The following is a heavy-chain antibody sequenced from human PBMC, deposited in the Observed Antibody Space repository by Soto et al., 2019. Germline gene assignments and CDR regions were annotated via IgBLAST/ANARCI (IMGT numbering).Heavy chain of an antibody. J-gene: IGHJ4*02. D-gene: IGHD2-2*02. CDR1: GGSISSGGYY. CDR2: IYYSGST. CDR3: ASMTCTSCYTNTDYYFDY. V-gene: IGHV4-31*03. Sequence: QVQLQESGPGLVKPSQTLSLTCTVSGGSISSGGYYWSWIRQHPGKGLEWIGYIYYSGSTYYNPSHNSRATISVDTSKNQFPLKLSYVTAADTAVYYGASMTCTSCYTNTDYYFDYWGQGTLVTVSS.